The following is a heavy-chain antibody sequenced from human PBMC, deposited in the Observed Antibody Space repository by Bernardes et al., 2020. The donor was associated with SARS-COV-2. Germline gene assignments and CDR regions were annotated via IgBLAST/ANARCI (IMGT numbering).Heavy chain of an antibody. D-gene: IGHD3-22*01. V-gene: IGHV3-30*03. CDR2: TSNGGLEI. CDR3: ATHDRTGYYYGA. Sequence: GGSLRLSCLASGINLAAYDIHWVRQAPGKGLDWVALTSNGGLEIDYSDTVKGRFTLSRDTSKKTVFLQLSSLRVEDTAVYYCATHDRTGYYYGAWGQGTRVTVSS. J-gene: IGHJ5*02. CDR1: GINLAAYD.